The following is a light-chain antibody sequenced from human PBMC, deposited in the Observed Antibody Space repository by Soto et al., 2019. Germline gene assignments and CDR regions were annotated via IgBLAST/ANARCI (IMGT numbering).Light chain of an antibody. J-gene: IGLJ1*01. CDR1: SSDIGGYNY. CDR2: EVS. V-gene: IGLV2-14*01. CDR3: SSYTGSSTLYV. Sequence: QSALTQPASVSGSPGQSITISCTRTSSDIGGYNYVSWYQQHPGKVPKLMIFEVSNRPSGVSYRFSGSKSGNTASLTISGLQAEDEADYYCSSYTGSSTLYVFGTGTKVTVL.